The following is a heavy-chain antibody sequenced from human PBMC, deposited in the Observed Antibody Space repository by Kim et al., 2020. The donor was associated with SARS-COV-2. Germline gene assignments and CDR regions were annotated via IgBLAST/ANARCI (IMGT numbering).Heavy chain of an antibody. D-gene: IGHD4-17*01. CDR1: GFPFKTYT. J-gene: IGHJ4*02. CDR2: VSGGGTHI. CDR3: ARDSPYGAYPDY. Sequence: GGSLRLSCAASGFPFKTYTMNWVRRTPGKGLEWVSSVSGGGTHIYYTDSVRGRLTISRDNAKNSVYLQMNSLSVEDTAVYYCARDSPYGAYPDYWGQGTLVIVSS. V-gene: IGHV3-21*01.